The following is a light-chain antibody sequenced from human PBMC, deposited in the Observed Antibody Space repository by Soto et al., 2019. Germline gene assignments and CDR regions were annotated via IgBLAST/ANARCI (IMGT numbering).Light chain of an antibody. J-gene: IGKJ5*01. CDR1: QSVSTTF. V-gene: IGKV3-11*01. CDR2: DAS. Sequence: IVLTQSPGTLSLSPGERAALSCRASQSVSTTFLAWYQQKPGQAPRLLIYDASNRATGIPARFSGSGSGTDFTLTISSLEPEDFAVYYCQQRSNWPSFGQGTRLEIK. CDR3: QQRSNWPS.